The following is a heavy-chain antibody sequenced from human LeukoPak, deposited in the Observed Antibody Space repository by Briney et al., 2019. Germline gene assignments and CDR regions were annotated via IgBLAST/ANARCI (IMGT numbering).Heavy chain of an antibody. Sequence: GGSLRLSCAASGFTFSSYAMSWVRQAPGKGLEWVSAISGSGGSTYYADSVKGRFTISRDNSKNTLYLQMNSLTAEDTAVYYCARLVRVFDSWYYYYYMDVWGKGTTVTVSS. CDR3: ARLVRVFDSWYYYYYMDV. J-gene: IGHJ6*03. CDR1: GFTFSSYA. CDR2: ISGSGGST. V-gene: IGHV3-23*01. D-gene: IGHD3-10*02.